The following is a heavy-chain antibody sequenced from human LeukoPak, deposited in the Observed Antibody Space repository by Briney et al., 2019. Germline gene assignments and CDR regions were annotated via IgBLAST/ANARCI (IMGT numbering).Heavy chain of an antibody. D-gene: IGHD2-2*01. V-gene: IGHV1-2*02. Sequence: ASVKVSCKASGYTFTGYYMHWVRQAPGQGLEWMGWINPSSGGTNYAQKFQGRVTMTGDTSISTAYMELSSLMSDDTAVYYCARAIRNQLLSEYWGQGTLVTVSS. CDR2: INPSSGGT. J-gene: IGHJ4*02. CDR1: GYTFTGYY. CDR3: ARAIRNQLLSEY.